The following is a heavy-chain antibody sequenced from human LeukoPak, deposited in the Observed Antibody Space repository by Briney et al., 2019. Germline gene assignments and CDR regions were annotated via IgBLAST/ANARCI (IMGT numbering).Heavy chain of an antibody. D-gene: IGHD3-22*01. V-gene: IGHV1-2*06. J-gene: IGHJ4*02. CDR1: GYTFTGYY. CDR3: ARDRGHYYDSSGSDY. CDR2: INPNSGGT. Sequence: ASVKVSCKASGYTFTGYYMHWLRQAPGQGLEWMARINPNSGGTNYAQKFQGRVTMTRDTSISTAYMELSRLRSDDTAVYYCARDRGHYYDSSGSDYWGQGTLVTVSS.